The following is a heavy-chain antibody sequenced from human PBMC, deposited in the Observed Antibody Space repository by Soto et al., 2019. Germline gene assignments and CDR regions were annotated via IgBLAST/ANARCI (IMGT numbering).Heavy chain of an antibody. CDR2: ISAYNGNT. Sequence: ASVKVSCKASGYTFTSYGISWVRQAPGQGLEWMGWISAYNGNTNYAQKLQGRVTMTTDTSTSTAYMELRSLRSEDTAVYYCARVKGVGDTSHWFDTWGQGTLVTVSS. J-gene: IGHJ5*02. CDR1: GYTFTSYG. V-gene: IGHV1-18*04. D-gene: IGHD1-26*01. CDR3: ARVKGVGDTSHWFDT.